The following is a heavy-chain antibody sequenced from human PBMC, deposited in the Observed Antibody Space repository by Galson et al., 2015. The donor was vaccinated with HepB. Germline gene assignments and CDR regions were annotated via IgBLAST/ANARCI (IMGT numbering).Heavy chain of an antibody. V-gene: IGHV1-18*01. CDR2: ISIYNGKT. J-gene: IGHJ4*02. D-gene: IGHD3-16*01. CDR3: ARARYGTSPPDY. CDR1: GYSFSNYG. Sequence: VKVSCKASGYSFSNYGTSWVRQAPGQGLEWMGWISIYNGKTDSAQKMQDRVTLTTDTFASTAHMELRSLRSDDTAVYYCARARYGTSPPDYWGQGTLVTVSS.